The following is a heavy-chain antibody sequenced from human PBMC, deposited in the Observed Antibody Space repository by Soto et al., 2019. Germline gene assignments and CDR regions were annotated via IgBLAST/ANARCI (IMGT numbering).Heavy chain of an antibody. CDR3: ARDPLEPPSYDYGMDV. CDR1: GYTFTSYY. Sequence: QVQLVQSGAEVKKPGASVKVSCKASGYTFTSYYMHWVRQAPGQVLERMGKINPSGGRTSYAQKFQGRVTMPRDTSTSTVYMGPSSLRSEDTAGYYGARDPLEPPSYDYGMDVRGQWTTVTVSS. CDR2: INPSGGRT. V-gene: IGHV1-46*01. J-gene: IGHJ6*02. D-gene: IGHD1-1*01.